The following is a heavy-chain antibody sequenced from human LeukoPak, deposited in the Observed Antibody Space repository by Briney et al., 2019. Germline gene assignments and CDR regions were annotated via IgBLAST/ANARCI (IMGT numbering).Heavy chain of an antibody. D-gene: IGHD3-22*01. CDR1: GFTFSSYE. V-gene: IGHV3-48*03. CDR2: ISSGGSTI. CDR3: ARVEAIDYYASSGYYPRGAFDI. J-gene: IGHJ3*02. Sequence: GGSLRLSCAASGFTFSSYEMNWGRQAPGKGVEWVSYISSGGSTIYYADSVKGRFTISRDNAKNSLSLQMNSLRAEDTAVYYCARVEAIDYYASSGYYPRGAFDIWGQGTMVTVSS.